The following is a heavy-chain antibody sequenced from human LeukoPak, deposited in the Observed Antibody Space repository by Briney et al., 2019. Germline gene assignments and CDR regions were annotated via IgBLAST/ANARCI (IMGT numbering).Heavy chain of an antibody. CDR3: ARGFDSRSGWNFDF. Sequence: PGGSLRLSCAASGFTFSSYAMSWVRQAPGKGLEWVSAISGSGGSTYYADSVKGRFTISRDNSKNTLYLQMNSLRVEDTAVYYCARGFDSRSGWNFDFPGQGTLVTVSS. D-gene: IGHD6-19*01. CDR2: ISGSGGST. V-gene: IGHV3-23*01. CDR1: GFTFSSYA. J-gene: IGHJ4*02.